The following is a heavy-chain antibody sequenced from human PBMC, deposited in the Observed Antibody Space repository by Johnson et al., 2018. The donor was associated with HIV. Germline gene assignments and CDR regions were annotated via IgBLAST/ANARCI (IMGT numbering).Heavy chain of an antibody. V-gene: IGHV3-30-3*01. J-gene: IGHJ3*02. D-gene: IGHD1-26*01. CDR1: NFPFKDYY. CDR3: ARDRVGATAFDM. Sequence: QVQLVESGGDLIKPGGSLRLSCAASNFPFKDYYMNWIRQAPGKGLEWVAVIPYDGRNQYYAASVKGRFTISRDNSKNSLYLHMNSLRAEDTAVYYCARDRVGATAFDMWGQGTMVTVSS. CDR2: IPYDGRNQ.